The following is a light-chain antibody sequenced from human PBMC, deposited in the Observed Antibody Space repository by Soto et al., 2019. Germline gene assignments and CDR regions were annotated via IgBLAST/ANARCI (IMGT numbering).Light chain of an antibody. J-gene: IGLJ1*01. Sequence: LTQPASVSESPGQLIAISCTGTSSDVGSYNLVSWYQQHPGKAPILMIYEGSKRPSGVSNRFSGSKSGNTASLTISGLQAEDEADYYCCSYAGTSTYVFGTGTKVTVL. CDR2: EGS. CDR1: SSDVGSYNL. V-gene: IGLV2-23*01. CDR3: CSYAGTSTYV.